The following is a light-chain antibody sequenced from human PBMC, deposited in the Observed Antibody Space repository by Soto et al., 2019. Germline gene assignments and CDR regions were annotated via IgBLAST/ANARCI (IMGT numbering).Light chain of an antibody. J-gene: IGLJ2*01. CDR3: AKWDSSLSGVV. V-gene: IGLV1-51*01. CDR1: SSNIPNNY. CDR2: DND. Sequence: QSVLTQPPSVSAAPGQRVTISCSGSSSNIPNNYVSWYQQLPGTGPKLLIYDNDKRPSGIPDRFSGCKSCTAATLGVTGRQTGDEGDYYCAKWDSSLSGVVFGGGTKVTVL.